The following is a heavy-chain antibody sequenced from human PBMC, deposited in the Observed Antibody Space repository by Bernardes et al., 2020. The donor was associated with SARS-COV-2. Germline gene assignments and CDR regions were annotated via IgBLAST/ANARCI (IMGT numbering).Heavy chain of an antibody. D-gene: IGHD3-16*02. Sequence: SEPLSLTCAVYGGSFSDYYWGWIRQPPGKGLEWIGEINHSGSTNYNPSLKGRVTISVDTSKNQFSLKLSSVTAADTALYYCARSGGGIPRRVYFDYWGQGTLVTVSS. J-gene: IGHJ4*02. CDR3: ARSGGGIPRRVYFDY. CDR1: GGSFSDYY. V-gene: IGHV4-34*01. CDR2: INHSGST.